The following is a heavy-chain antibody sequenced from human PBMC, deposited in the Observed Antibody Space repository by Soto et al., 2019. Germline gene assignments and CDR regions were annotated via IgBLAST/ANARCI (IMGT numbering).Heavy chain of an antibody. CDR1: VCTYSSYA. J-gene: IGHJ2*01. V-gene: IGHV1-69*13. D-gene: IGHD2-2*01. CDR2: IIPIFGTA. Sequence: SVKVSCKASVCTYSSYAISWLRQAPGQGLEWMGGIIPIFGTANYEQKFQGRVTITADESTSTAYMELSSLRSEDTAVYYCAREAPDIVVVPAAPREAGYWYFDLWGRGTLVTVSS. CDR3: AREAPDIVVVPAAPREAGYWYFDL.